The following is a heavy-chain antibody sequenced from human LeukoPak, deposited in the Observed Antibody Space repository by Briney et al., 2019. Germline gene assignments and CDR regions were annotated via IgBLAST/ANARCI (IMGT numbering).Heavy chain of an antibody. J-gene: IGHJ4*02. CDR3: ARGNYFDY. Sequence: GGSLRLSCAASGFTVSNNYMSWVRQAPGKGLEWVSIIYSGGSTYYADSVKGRFTISRNNAKNTLYLQMNSLRAEDTAVYYCARGNYFDYWGQGTLVTVSS. V-gene: IGHV3-66*01. CDR1: GFTVSNNY. CDR2: IYSGGST.